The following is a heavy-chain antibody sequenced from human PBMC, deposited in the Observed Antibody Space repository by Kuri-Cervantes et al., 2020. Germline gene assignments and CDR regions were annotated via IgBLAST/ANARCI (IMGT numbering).Heavy chain of an antibody. J-gene: IGHJ5*02. CDR3: ARDLGVTPYNWFDP. V-gene: IGHV1-69*13. D-gene: IGHD2-21*02. Sequence: SVKVSCKAFGGTFSRYAISWVRQAPGQGLEWMGGIIPIFGTANYAQKFQGRVTITADESTSTAYMELRSLRSDDTAVYYCARDLGVTPYNWFDPWGQGTLVTVSS. CDR1: GGTFSRYA. CDR2: IIPIFGTA.